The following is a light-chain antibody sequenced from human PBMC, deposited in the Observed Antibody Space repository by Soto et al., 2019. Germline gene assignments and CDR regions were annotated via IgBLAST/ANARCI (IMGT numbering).Light chain of an antibody. J-gene: IGKJ4*01. CDR2: TAS. CDR3: QQGKSFPLT. V-gene: IGKV1-12*01. CDR1: QDINKW. Sequence: DIQMTQSPSSVSASVGDRVTITCRASQDINKWLAWYQQKPGLAPNLVIYTASRLHGGGPSRFSGSASGTDFTLTISSXQPEDVATYYCQQGKSFPLTFGGGTKVDIK.